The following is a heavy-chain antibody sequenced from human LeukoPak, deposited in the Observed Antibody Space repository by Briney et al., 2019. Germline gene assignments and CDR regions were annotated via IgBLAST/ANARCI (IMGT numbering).Heavy chain of an antibody. J-gene: IGHJ4*02. CDR1: GGSINNYY. CDR3: ARDEGGLDY. CDR2: IYYSGNT. D-gene: IGHD1-26*01. V-gene: IGHV4-59*01. Sequence: PSETLSLTCTVPGGSINNYYWSWIRQPPGKGLEWIGYIYYSGNTNYNPSLKSRVTISVDTSKNQFFLKLNSVTAADTAVYYCARDEGGLDYWGQGTLVTVSS.